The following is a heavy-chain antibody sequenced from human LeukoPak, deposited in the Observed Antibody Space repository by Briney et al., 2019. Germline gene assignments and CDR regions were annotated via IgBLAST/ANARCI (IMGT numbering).Heavy chain of an antibody. V-gene: IGHV1-69*13. Sequence: GASVKVSCKASGGTFSSYAISWVRQAPGQGLEWMGGIIPIFGTANYAQKFRGRVTITADESTSTAYMELSSLRSEDTAVYYCARDYYDSSGRPDYWGQGTLVTVSS. D-gene: IGHD3-22*01. CDR2: IIPIFGTA. CDR3: ARDYYDSSGRPDY. J-gene: IGHJ4*02. CDR1: GGTFSSYA.